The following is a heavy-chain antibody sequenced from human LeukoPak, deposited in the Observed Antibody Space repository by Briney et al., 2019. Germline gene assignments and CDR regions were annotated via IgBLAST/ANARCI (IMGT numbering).Heavy chain of an antibody. CDR2: IYPRDSST. Sequence: ASVNLSCTGSGYTFTSNYIHCVRQAPGQGPEWMGMIYPRDSSTRCAQKSPGTVTVTRETSTSTVHMELSGLRSEDTAVYYCARDQEGFDYWGQGTLVTVSS. CDR3: ARDQEGFDY. J-gene: IGHJ4*02. V-gene: IGHV1-46*01. CDR1: GYTFTSNY.